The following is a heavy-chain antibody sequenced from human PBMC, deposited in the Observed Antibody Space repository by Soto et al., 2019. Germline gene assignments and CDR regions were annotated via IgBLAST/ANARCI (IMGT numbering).Heavy chain of an antibody. CDR3: ARGMISGFNLLHLWFDP. Sequence: GPSVKVSCKASGYTITSYAMHWVRQAHGQRLEWMGWINAGNGNTKYSQKFQGRVTITRDTSASTAYMELSSLRSEDTAVYYCARGMISGFNLLHLWFDPWGQGTLVTVSS. D-gene: IGHD3-10*01. CDR1: GYTITSYA. V-gene: IGHV1-3*01. CDR2: INAGNGNT. J-gene: IGHJ5*02.